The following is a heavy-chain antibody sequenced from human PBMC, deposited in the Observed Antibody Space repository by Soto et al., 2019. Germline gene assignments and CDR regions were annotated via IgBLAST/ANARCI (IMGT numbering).Heavy chain of an antibody. CDR1: GFTFRSYI. CDR2: TSYDGSDK. CDR3: ARWGTTGGLDV. Sequence: QVHLVESGGGVVQPGTSLRVSCVGSGFTFRSYIIHWVRQAPGKGLEWVALTSYDGSDKYYGDSVRGRFTISRDNSRNTVDLQMDSLRLADTALYYCARWGTTGGLDVWGQGTLVSVSS. J-gene: IGHJ1*01. V-gene: IGHV3-30*19. D-gene: IGHD3-16*01.